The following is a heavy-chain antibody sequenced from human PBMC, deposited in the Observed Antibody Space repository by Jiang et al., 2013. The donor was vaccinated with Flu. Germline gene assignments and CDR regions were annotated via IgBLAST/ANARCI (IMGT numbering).Heavy chain of an antibody. D-gene: IGHD6-19*01. CDR2: IDWDDDK. J-gene: IGHJ4*02. CDR3: AQISSGWSFDY. Sequence: KPTQTLTLTCTFSGFSLSTSRLGVSWIRQPPGKAPEWLARIDWDDDKFYNTSLQTRLTISKDTSKNQVVLTMTNMDPVDTATYYCAQISSGWSFDYWGQGTLVTVSS. CDR1: GFSLSTSRLG. V-gene: IGHV2-70*04.